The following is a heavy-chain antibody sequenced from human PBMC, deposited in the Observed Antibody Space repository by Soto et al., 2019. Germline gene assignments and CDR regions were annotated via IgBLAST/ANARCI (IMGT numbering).Heavy chain of an antibody. J-gene: IGHJ6*03. V-gene: IGHV4-59*01. Sequence: SETLSLTCTVSGGSISSYYWSWIRQPPGKGLEWIGYIYYSGSTNHNPSLKSRVTISADTSKNQFSLKLSSVTAADTAVYYCARNSFVYSSSVAYYYYYMDVWGKGTTVTV. CDR2: IYYSGST. CDR3: ARNSFVYSSSVAYYYYYMDV. D-gene: IGHD6-6*01. CDR1: GGSISSYY.